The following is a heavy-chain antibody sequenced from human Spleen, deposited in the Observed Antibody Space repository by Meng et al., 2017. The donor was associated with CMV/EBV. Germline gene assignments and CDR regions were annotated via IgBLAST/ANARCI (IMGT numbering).Heavy chain of an antibody. D-gene: IGHD3-22*01. CDR3: ARPHYYDSSGYDY. CDR1: GCTFSSYS. Sequence: QVQLVQSGAQSKKPGSSVNVACNASGCTFSSYSISWVRQAPGQGLEWMGGVIPIFGTANYAQKFQGRVTITADESTSTAYMELRSLRSDDTAVYYCARPHYYDSSGYDYWGQGTLVTVSS. V-gene: IGHV1-69*12. CDR2: VIPIFGTA. J-gene: IGHJ4*02.